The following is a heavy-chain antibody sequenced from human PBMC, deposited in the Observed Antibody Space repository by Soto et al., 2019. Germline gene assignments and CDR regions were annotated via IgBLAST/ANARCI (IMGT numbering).Heavy chain of an antibody. CDR2: IDLSGTTT. D-gene: IGHD2-15*01. V-gene: IGHV3-23*03. CDR3: TKDCVPDGSSSFDY. CDR1: GFSFSDYS. Sequence: PGGSLRLSCAASGFSFSDYSMNWVRQAPGKGLEWVSFIDLSGTTTYYRDSVKCRFTIFKDKSINTVYLQMNSLTVEDAAVYYCTKDCVPDGSSSFDYPSQGALDIVSS. J-gene: IGHJ4*02.